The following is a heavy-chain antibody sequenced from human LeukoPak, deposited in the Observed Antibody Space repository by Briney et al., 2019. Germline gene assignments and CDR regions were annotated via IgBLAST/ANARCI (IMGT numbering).Heavy chain of an antibody. J-gene: IGHJ1*01. CDR1: GGSFSTYA. CDR2: INPNSGGT. CDR3: ARASYDSSDFEYFQH. Sequence: ASVKVSCKASGGSFSTYAISWVRQAPGQGLEWMGWINPNSGGTNSAQKFQGRVTMTSDTSITTAYMELSRLRSDDTALFYCARASYDSSDFEYFQHWSQGTLVTVSS. D-gene: IGHD3-22*01. V-gene: IGHV1-2*02.